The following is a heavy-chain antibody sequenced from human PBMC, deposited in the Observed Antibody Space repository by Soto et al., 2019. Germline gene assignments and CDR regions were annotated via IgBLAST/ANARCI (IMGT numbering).Heavy chain of an antibody. V-gene: IGHV3-23*01. D-gene: IGHD6-13*01. CDR1: GFTVSSNY. Sequence: PGGSLRLSCAASGFTVSSNYMSWVRQAPGKGLGWVATISGIGGSTYLADSVKGRLSISRDNSKNTVSLLMNSLRAEDTAVYFCARGSSGYISSWYYFDYWGRGTLVTVSS. CDR3: ARGSSGYISSWYYFDY. J-gene: IGHJ4*02. CDR2: ISGIGGST.